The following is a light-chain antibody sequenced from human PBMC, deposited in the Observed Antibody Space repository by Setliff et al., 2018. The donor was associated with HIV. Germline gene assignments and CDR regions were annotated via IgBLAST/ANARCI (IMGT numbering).Light chain of an antibody. V-gene: IGLV2-23*01. CDR3: CSNTGSNTYV. J-gene: IGLJ1*01. CDR1: SSDVGRYNL. CDR2: QAT. Sequence: QSALTQPASVSGSPGQSITISCTGTSSDVGRYNLVSWYQQHPGKAPKLMIYQATKRPSGVSNRFSGSKSGNTASLTISGLQAEDEVDYYCCSNTGSNTYVFGTGTKVTVL.